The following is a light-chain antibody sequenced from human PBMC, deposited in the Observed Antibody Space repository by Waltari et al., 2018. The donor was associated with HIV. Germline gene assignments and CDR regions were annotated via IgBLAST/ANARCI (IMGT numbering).Light chain of an antibody. CDR1: SGRVVSDY. CDR3: QSYHSGNWV. V-gene: IGLV6-57*02. CDR2: DDS. Sequence: NFMLPQPPSVSDSPGKTVTISSTAPSGRVVSDYVQWYQQRPGRAPTTVIYDDSQRPPGVPARFSGSIDSASTSASLTIAGLMTEDEADYYCQSYHSGNWVFGGGTKLTVL. J-gene: IGLJ3*02.